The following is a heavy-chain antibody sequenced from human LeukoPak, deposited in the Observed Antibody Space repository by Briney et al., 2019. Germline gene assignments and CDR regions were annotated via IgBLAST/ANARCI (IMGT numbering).Heavy chain of an antibody. CDR2: IDPSDSYT. V-gene: IGHV5-10-1*01. Sequence: GESLKISCKGSGYSFTSYWISWVRQMPGKGLEWMGRIDPSDSYTNYSPSFQGHVTTSADKSISTAYLQWSSLKASDTAMYYCARHGCSSTSCYLGRFDPWGQGTLVTVSS. D-gene: IGHD2-2*01. J-gene: IGHJ5*02. CDR3: ARHGCSSTSCYLGRFDP. CDR1: GYSFTSYW.